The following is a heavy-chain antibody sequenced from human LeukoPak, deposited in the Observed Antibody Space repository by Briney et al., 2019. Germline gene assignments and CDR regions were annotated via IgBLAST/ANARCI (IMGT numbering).Heavy chain of an antibody. D-gene: IGHD2-15*01. V-gene: IGHV3-30*03. CDR1: GFTFSSYG. CDR2: ISYDGSNK. CDR3: ARVRMVAATRYFDY. Sequence: GGSLRLSCAASGFTFSSYGMHWVRQAPGKGLEWVAVISYDGSNKYYADSVKGRFTISRDNSKNTLYLQMNSLRAEDTAVYYCARVRMVAATRYFDYWGQGTLVTVSS. J-gene: IGHJ4*02.